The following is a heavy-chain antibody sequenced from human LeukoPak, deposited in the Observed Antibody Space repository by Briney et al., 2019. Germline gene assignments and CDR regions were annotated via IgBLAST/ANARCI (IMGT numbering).Heavy chain of an antibody. CDR3: ARDLGEAVAI. V-gene: IGHV4-59*01. CDR1: GGSISGDY. CDR2: IYYTGST. J-gene: IGHJ3*02. Sequence: SETLSLTCTVSGGSISGDYWSWIRQSPGKGLEWIGYIYYTGSTNYNPSLKSRVTISVDTSKNQFSLKLSSVTAADTAVYYCARDLGEAVAIWGQGTMVTVSS. D-gene: IGHD6-19*01.